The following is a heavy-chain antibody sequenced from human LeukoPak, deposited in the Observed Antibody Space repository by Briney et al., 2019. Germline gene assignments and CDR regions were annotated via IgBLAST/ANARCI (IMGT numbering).Heavy chain of an antibody. D-gene: IGHD4-23*01. CDR1: GYTFTDYY. Sequence: ASVKVSCKTYGYTFTDYYMHWVRQAPGQGLEWMGRISLRSGGTNYAQKFQGRVTVTRDTSISTVYMEMSRLRSDDTAVYYCRWVTMGDYWGQGTLVTVSS. V-gene: IGHV1-2*06. J-gene: IGHJ4*02. CDR3: RWVTMGDY. CDR2: ISLRSGGT.